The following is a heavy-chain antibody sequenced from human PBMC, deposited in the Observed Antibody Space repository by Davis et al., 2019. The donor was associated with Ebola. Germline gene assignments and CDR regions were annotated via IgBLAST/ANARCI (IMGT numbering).Heavy chain of an antibody. J-gene: IGHJ6*02. D-gene: IGHD2-2*02. CDR2: ISAYNGNT. Sequence: ASVKVSCKASGGTFSSYGISWVRQAPGQGLEWMGWISAYNGNTNYAQKLQGRVTMTTDTSTSTAYMELRSLRSDDTAVYYCAREGDIVVVPAAIPGPGYYGMDVWGQGTTVTVSS. CDR3: AREGDIVVVPAAIPGPGYYGMDV. V-gene: IGHV1-18*01. CDR1: GGTFSSYG.